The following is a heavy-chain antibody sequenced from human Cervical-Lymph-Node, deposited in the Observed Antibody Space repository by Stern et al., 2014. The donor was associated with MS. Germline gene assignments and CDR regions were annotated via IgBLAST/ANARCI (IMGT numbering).Heavy chain of an antibody. D-gene: IGHD2-21*02. V-gene: IGHV3-21*01. Sequence: EVQLVESGGGLVKPGGSLRLSCAASGFTFSSYSMNWVRQAPGKGLEWVSSISSSSSYIYYAASVKGRFTISRDNAKNSLYLQMNSLRAEDTAVYYCARDQGAYCGGDCYKGPLDYWGQGTLVTVSS. CDR2: ISSSSSYI. J-gene: IGHJ4*02. CDR3: ARDQGAYCGGDCYKGPLDY. CDR1: GFTFSSYS.